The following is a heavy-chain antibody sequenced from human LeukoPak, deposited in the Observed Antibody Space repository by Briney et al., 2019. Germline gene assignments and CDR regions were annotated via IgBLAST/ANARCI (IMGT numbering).Heavy chain of an antibody. CDR1: GFTLSDYY. Sequence: RASVKLSCKASGFTLSDYYMHWVRQAPGQGLEWMGWINADSGVTGYAQRFQGRVTMTRDTSINTAYMDRSRRTCDDTAVYYCARELMTTMTTVDDWGQGTLVTVSS. D-gene: IGHD4-17*01. CDR3: ARELMTTMTTVDD. V-gene: IGHV1-2*02. CDR2: INADSGVT. J-gene: IGHJ4*02.